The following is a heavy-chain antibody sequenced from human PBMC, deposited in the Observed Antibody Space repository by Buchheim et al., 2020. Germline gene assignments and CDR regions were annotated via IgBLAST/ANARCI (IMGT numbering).Heavy chain of an antibody. J-gene: IGHJ4*02. D-gene: IGHD3-3*01. CDR1: DFTFGNFW. CDR2: INEDATTI. Sequence: EVRLVQSGGGLVQSGGSLRLSCVGSDFTFGNFWMHWVRQVPGRGLVWVAHINEDATTITYADSVKGRFTISRDNSKNTLDLQMNSLRAEDTAVYYCAKNRRDDFWSGYYHYFDYWGQGTL. CDR3: AKNRRDDFWSGYYHYFDY. V-gene: IGHV3-74*03.